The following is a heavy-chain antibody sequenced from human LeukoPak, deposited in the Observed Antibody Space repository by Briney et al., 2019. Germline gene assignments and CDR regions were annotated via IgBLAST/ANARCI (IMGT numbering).Heavy chain of an antibody. CDR2: ISYTGTT. J-gene: IGHJ4*02. CDR1: GGSISSSTYY. Sequence: SETLSLTCTVSGGSISSSTYYWGWVRQSPGKGLEWIGSISYTGTTYYKSSLKSRVTISVDTSKNQFSLNLSSVTAADTAVYYSARQKGGVAGLKYNFDYWGQGTLVTVSS. V-gene: IGHV4-39*01. CDR3: ARQKGGVAGLKYNFDY. D-gene: IGHD6-19*01.